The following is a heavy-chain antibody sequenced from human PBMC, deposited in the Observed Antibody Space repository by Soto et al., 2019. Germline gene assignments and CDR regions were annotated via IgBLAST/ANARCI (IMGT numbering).Heavy chain of an antibody. Sequence: QVQLVQSGAEVKKPGSSVKVSCKASGGTFRTESINWVRQAPGRGLEWMGGIIPVFGTSDYAQKFQGRVKITAEESTTTAYMELSSLRSDDTAVYYCARGHEFGGNSDACDIWGQGTMVTVSS. D-gene: IGHD2-21*01. CDR3: ARGHEFGGNSDACDI. CDR2: IIPVFGTS. CDR1: GGTFRTES. J-gene: IGHJ3*02. V-gene: IGHV1-69*12.